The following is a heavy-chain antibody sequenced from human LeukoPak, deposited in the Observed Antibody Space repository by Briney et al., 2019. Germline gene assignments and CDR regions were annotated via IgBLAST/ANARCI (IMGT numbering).Heavy chain of an antibody. CDR3: ARTIAQYSNSWLYFYYGLDV. V-gene: IGHV3-23*01. CDR1: GFTFGSYA. CDR2: ISGGSEDT. D-gene: IGHD6-13*01. J-gene: IGHJ6*01. Sequence: PGGSLRLSCTASGFTFGSYAMSWVRQAPGKGLEWVSSISGGSEDTYYADSVKGRLTISRDNSKSTLYLQMNSLRAEDTAVYYCARTIAQYSNSWLYFYYGLDVWGRGTTVTVSS.